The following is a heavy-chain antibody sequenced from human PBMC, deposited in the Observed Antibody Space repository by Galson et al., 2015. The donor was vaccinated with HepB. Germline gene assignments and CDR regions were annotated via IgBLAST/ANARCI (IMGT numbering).Heavy chain of an antibody. CDR1: GFTFSDYQ. CDR3: TSTMVTQFDY. D-gene: IGHD4-23*01. Sequence: SLRLSCAASGFTFSDYQMNWIRQAPGKGLEWVSYISSSGSTVDYADSVRGRFTISRDNAKNTLYLQMNSLRVEDTAMYYCTSTMVTQFDYWGQGALVTVSS. J-gene: IGHJ4*02. V-gene: IGHV3-11*04. CDR2: ISSSGSTV.